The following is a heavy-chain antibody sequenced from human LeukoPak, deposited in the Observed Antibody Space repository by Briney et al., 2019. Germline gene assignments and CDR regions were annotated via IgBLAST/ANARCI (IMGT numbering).Heavy chain of an antibody. Sequence: ASVKVSCKSSGYTFTKYGITWVRQAPGQGLEWMGWISTYNGNTNYAQKLQGRVTMTTDTSTSTAYMELRSLISDDAAVYYCARGDDYGDYWGLYWGQGTLVTVSS. V-gene: IGHV1-18*01. D-gene: IGHD4-17*01. CDR2: ISTYNGNT. CDR3: ARGDDYGDYWGLY. CDR1: GYTFTKYG. J-gene: IGHJ4*02.